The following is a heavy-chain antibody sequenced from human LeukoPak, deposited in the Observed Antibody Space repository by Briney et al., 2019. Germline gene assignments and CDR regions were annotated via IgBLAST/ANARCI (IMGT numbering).Heavy chain of an antibody. CDR2: ISAYNGNT. J-gene: IGHJ5*02. CDR1: GYTFTSYG. V-gene: IGHV1-18*01. D-gene: IGHD2-2*01. Sequence: GASVKVSCKASGYTFTSYGISWVRQAPGQGLEWMGWISAYNGNTNYAQKLQGRVTMTTDTSTSTAYMELRSLRSDDTAVYYWARARVVPAANWFDPWGQGTLVTVSS. CDR3: ARARVVPAANWFDP.